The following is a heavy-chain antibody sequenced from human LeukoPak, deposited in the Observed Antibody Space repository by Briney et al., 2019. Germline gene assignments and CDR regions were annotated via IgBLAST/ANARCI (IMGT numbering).Heavy chain of an antibody. CDR2: ITSSSSYI. V-gene: IGHV3-21*01. D-gene: IGHD3-22*01. Sequence: GGSLRLSCAASGFTFSSYSMNWVRQAPGKWLEWVSSITSSSSYIYYADSVKGRFTISRDNAKNSLYLQMNSLRAEDTAVYYCGRQTYYDSSGYYSPYWGQGTLVTVSS. CDR3: GRQTYYDSSGYYSPY. J-gene: IGHJ4*02. CDR1: GFTFSSYS.